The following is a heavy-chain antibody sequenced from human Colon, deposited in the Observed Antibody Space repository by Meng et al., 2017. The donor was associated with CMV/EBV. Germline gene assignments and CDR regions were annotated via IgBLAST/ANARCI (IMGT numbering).Heavy chain of an antibody. Sequence: GESLKISCAASGFSFSSYAMSWVRQAPGKGLEWVSAISGSGGSTYYADSVKGRFTISRDNSKNTLYLQMNSLRAEDTAVYYCATNSDCSSTSCYTYVDYWGQGTLVTVSS. J-gene: IGHJ4*02. D-gene: IGHD2-2*02. CDR2: ISGSGGST. CDR3: ATNSDCSSTSCYTYVDY. V-gene: IGHV3-23*01. CDR1: GFSFSSYA.